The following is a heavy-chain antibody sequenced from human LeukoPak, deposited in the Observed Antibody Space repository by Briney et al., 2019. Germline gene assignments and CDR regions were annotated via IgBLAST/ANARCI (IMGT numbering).Heavy chain of an antibody. CDR1: GFSISNGYY. CDR2: IYHSGSI. J-gene: IGHJ4*02. D-gene: IGHD1-26*01. Sequence: SETLSLTCGVSGFSISNGYYWGWIRQAPGKRLEWIATIYHSGSIYYNPSLMSRFTISVDTSKNQFSLKVTSVTAADTAVYYCAGGDSGSHSHFDYWGQGTLVTISS. V-gene: IGHV4-38-2*01. CDR3: AGGDSGSHSHFDY.